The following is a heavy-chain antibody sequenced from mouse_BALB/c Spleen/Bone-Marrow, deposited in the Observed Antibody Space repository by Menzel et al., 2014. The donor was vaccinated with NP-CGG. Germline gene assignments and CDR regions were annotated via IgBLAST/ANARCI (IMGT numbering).Heavy chain of an antibody. J-gene: IGHJ2*01. CDR1: GFDFSSSW. CDR2: INPDSRTI. V-gene: IGHV4-1*02. D-gene: IGHD2-14*01. Sequence: VQLKESGGSLVQPGGSLLLSCAASGFDFSSSWMRWVRPAAGTGLDWIGDINPDSRTINYTPTRNEKVINARDNAKNTRSRQMRKVRSEDTALYYCARQGYDGDSDYWGQGTTLTVSS. CDR3: ARQGYDGDSDY.